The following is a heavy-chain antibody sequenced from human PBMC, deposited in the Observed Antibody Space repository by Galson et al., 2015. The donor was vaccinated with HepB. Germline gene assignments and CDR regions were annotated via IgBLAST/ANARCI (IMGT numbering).Heavy chain of an antibody. V-gene: IGHV1-2*04. J-gene: IGHJ4*02. CDR3: ARGDCSSTSCYADY. Sequence: SVKVSCKASGYTFTGYYMHWVRQAPGQGLEWMGWINPNSGGTNYAQKFQGWVTMTRDTSISTAYMELSRLRSDDTAVYYCARGDCSSTSCYADYWGQGTLVTVSS. D-gene: IGHD2-2*01. CDR1: GYTFTGYY. CDR2: INPNSGGT.